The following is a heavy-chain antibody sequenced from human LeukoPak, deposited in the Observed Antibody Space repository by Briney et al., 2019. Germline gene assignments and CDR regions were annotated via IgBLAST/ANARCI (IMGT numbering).Heavy chain of an antibody. CDR1: GFTFSTFS. Sequence: GGSLRLSCAASGFTFSTFSMNWVRQAPGKGLEWVSYISGGGHTIYYADSVKGRFTISRDNAKNSLYLQMNSLTAEDTAVYFCARKAHCGGECIETYPNDIWGQGTLVTASS. CDR2: ISGGGHTI. V-gene: IGHV3-48*01. CDR3: ARKAHCGGECIETYPNDI. D-gene: IGHD2-21*01. J-gene: IGHJ3*02.